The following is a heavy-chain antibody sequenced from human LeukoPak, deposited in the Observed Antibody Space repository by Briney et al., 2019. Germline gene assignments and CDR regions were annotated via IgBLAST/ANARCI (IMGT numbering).Heavy chain of an antibody. CDR1: GFTFSSYW. D-gene: IGHD6-13*01. CDR3: ASKLRSSSWRYYFDY. V-gene: IGHV3-7*01. J-gene: IGHJ4*02. Sequence: PGGSLGLSCAASGFTFSSYWMSWVRQAPGKGLEWVANIKQDGSEKYYVDSVKGRFTISRDNAKNSLYLQMNSLRAEDTAVYYCASKLRSSSWRYYFDYWGQGTLVTVSS. CDR2: IKQDGSEK.